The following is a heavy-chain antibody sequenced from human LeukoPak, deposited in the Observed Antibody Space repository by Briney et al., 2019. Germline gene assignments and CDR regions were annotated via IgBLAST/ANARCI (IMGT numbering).Heavy chain of an antibody. Sequence: GGSLRLSCAASGFTFSSYGMHWVRQAPGKGPEWVAFIRYDGSKKYYADSVKGRLTISRDNSKNTLFLQMNSLRAEDTAIYYCASTYYYDSSGYYFKPLFDYWGQGTLVTVSS. CDR2: IRYDGSKK. D-gene: IGHD3-22*01. CDR3: ASTYYYDSSGYYFKPLFDY. J-gene: IGHJ4*02. CDR1: GFTFSSYG. V-gene: IGHV3-30*02.